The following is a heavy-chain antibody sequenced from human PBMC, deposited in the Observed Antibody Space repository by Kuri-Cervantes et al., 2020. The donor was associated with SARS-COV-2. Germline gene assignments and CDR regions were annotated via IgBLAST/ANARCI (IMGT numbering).Heavy chain of an antibody. J-gene: IGHJ6*04. CDR1: GDCVSSNSAA. D-gene: IGHD3-10*01. CDR2: TYYRSKWYN. V-gene: IGHV6-1*01. Sequence: SETLSLTCAISGDCVSSNSAAWNWIRQSPSRGLEWLGRTYYRSKWYNDYAVSVKSRITINPDTSKNQFSLQLNSVTPEDTAVYYCARDHELLWFGELLSFLDVWGKGTTVTVSS. CDR3: ARDHELLWFGELLSFLDV.